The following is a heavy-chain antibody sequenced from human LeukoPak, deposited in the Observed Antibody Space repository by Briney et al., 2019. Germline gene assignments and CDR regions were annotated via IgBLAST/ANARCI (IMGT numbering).Heavy chain of an antibody. Sequence: PSETLSLTCTVSGDSISTFYWNWIRQPPGKGLEWIGHIYYSGSTYYNPSLKSRVTISVDTSKNQFSLKLSSVTAADTAVYYCARGRSSTSCYFDYWGQGTLVTVSS. D-gene: IGHD2-2*01. J-gene: IGHJ4*02. CDR1: GDSISTFY. V-gene: IGHV4-59*12. CDR2: IYYSGST. CDR3: ARGRSSTSCYFDY.